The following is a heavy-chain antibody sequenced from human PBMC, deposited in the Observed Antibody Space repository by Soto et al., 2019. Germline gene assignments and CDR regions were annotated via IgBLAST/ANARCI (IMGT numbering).Heavy chain of an antibody. D-gene: IGHD3-22*01. CDR1: GFTFNNFA. CDR2: VSGNNYTT. Sequence: WGSLRLSCAASGFTFNNFAIIWGRQAPVKGLEWVSTVSGNNYTTYYADSVKGRFTISRDKSKDTLYLQMNSPRAEDTAVYYCARDSDVVVNISGYLDYWGQGTLVTVSS. J-gene: IGHJ4*02. V-gene: IGHV3-23*01. CDR3: ARDSDVVVNISGYLDY.